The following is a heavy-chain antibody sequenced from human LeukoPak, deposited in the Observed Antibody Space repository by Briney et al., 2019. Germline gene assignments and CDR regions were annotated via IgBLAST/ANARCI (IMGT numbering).Heavy chain of an antibody. V-gene: IGHV4-34*01. CDR2: INHSGST. CDR3: TRAQSGEFDY. D-gene: IGHD3-3*01. Sequence: SETLSLTCAVYGGSFSGYYWSWIRQPPGKGLEWIGEINHSGSTNYNPSLKSRVTISVDTSKNQFSLNLSSVTAADTAVYFCTRAQSGEFDYWGQGTLVTVSS. CDR1: GGSFSGYY. J-gene: IGHJ4*02.